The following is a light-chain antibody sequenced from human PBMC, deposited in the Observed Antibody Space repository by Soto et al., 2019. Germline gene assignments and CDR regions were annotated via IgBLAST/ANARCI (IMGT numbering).Light chain of an antibody. CDR1: QSVDSFY. V-gene: IGKV3-20*01. J-gene: IGKJ1*01. CDR2: GAS. Sequence: EIVLTQSPGTLSLSPGERATLSCRASQSVDSFYLAWYQQRAGQAPRLLIYGASTRTTGVPDRFSGSGSGTDFILTISRLGPEDFAVYYCQQYGSWPRTFGQGTKV. CDR3: QQYGSWPRT.